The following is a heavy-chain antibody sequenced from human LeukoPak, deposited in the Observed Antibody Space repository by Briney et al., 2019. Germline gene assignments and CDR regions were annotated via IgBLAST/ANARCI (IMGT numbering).Heavy chain of an antibody. Sequence: SSETLSLTCTVSGGSISSYYWSWIRQPPGKGLEWIGYIYYSGSTNYNPSLKSRVTISVDTSKNQFSLKLSSVTAADTAVYYCARGLGYCSGGSCYGNAFDIWGQGTMVTVSS. CDR3: ARGLGYCSGGSCYGNAFDI. J-gene: IGHJ3*02. CDR1: GGSISSYY. D-gene: IGHD2-15*01. CDR2: IYYSGST. V-gene: IGHV4-59*01.